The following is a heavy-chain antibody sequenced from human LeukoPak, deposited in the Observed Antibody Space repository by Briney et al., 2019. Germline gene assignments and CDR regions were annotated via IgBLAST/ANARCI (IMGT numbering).Heavy chain of an antibody. CDR1: GFTFDDYG. CDR2: IHWNGGST. CDR3: ARALGYYYYYGVGV. V-gene: IGHV3-20*04. Sequence: GGSLRLSCAASGFTFDDYGMSWVRQVPGKGLEWVSGIHWNGGSTGYADSVKGRFTISRDNAKNSLHLQMNSLRAEDTALYYCARALGYYYYYGVGVWGQGTTVTVSS. D-gene: IGHD7-27*01. J-gene: IGHJ6*02.